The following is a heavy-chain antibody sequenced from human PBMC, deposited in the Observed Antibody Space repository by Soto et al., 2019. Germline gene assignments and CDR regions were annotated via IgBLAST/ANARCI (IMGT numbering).Heavy chain of an antibody. V-gene: IGHV4-31*01. CDR3: ARVDDISLYFYY. CDR1: GGSISSGGYY. CDR2: LYYSGTT. D-gene: IGHD3-9*01. J-gene: IGHJ4*02. Sequence: LSLPCTVSGGSISSGGYYWSWIRQHPGKGLKWIGFLYYSGTTYYSPSFQGQVTISADKSITTAYLQWNSLKASDTAMYYCARVDDISLYFYYWGQGTRVTVSS.